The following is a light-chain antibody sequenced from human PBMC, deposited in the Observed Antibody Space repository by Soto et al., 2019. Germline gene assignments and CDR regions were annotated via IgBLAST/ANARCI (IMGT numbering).Light chain of an antibody. V-gene: IGKV1-33*01. Sequence: DIQMTQSPSALSASVGDRVTITCQASQDISDVLNWYQQQPGKAPKVLIYDASKLQTGVPSRFSGRGSGKDFTFTISGLQPDDSGTYYCQQFYDLPITFGQGTRLEI. CDR2: DAS. CDR1: QDISDV. CDR3: QQFYDLPIT. J-gene: IGKJ5*01.